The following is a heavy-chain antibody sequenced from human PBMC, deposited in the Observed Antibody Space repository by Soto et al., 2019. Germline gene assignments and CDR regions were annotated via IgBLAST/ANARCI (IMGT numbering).Heavy chain of an antibody. CDR2: ISGSGGST. V-gene: IGHV3-23*01. D-gene: IGHD3-22*01. CDR3: AKDTIKRITMIVVATGDDY. CDR1: GLPFSSSA. Sequence: GGSLTLSCSASGLPFSSSAMSCFRHSPGKWLEWVSDISGSGGSTYYADSVKGRFTISRDNSKNTLYLQMNSLRAEDTAVYYCAKDTIKRITMIVVATGDDYWGQGTMVTVSS. J-gene: IGHJ4*02.